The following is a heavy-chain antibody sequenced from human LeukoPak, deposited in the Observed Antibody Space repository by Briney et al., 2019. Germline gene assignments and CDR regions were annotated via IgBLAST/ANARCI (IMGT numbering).Heavy chain of an antibody. J-gene: IGHJ2*01. Sequence: PGRSLRLSCAASGFTFSSYAMSWVRQAPGKGLEWVSAISGSGGSTYYADSVKGRFTISRDNSKNTLYLQMNSLRAEDTAVYYCAKSGSYYHWYFDLWGRGTLVTVSS. CDR3: AKSGSYYHWYFDL. CDR2: ISGSGGST. D-gene: IGHD1-26*01. V-gene: IGHV3-23*01. CDR1: GFTFSSYA.